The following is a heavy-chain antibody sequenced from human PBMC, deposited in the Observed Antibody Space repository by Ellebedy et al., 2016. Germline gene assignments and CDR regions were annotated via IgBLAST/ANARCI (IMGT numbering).Heavy chain of an antibody. Sequence: SETLSLTCAVSGGSITSSYWTWIRQPPGKALEWIGHSYHSGIPFYSPSLKSRVSISIDTPKNHFSLRLRSVTAADTAVYYCATRQTVAGTFYYWGQGTLVTVSS. D-gene: IGHD6-19*01. CDR1: GGSITSSY. CDR3: ATRQTVAGTFYY. J-gene: IGHJ4*02. CDR2: SYHSGIP. V-gene: IGHV4-59*08.